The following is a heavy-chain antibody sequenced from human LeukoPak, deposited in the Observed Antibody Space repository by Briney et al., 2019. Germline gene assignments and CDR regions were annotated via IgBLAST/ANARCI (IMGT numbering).Heavy chain of an antibody. D-gene: IGHD3-10*01. Sequence: PSETLSLTCAVYGGSFSGYYWSWIRQPPGKGLEWIGEINHSGSTNYNPSLKSRVTISVDTSKNQFSLKLSSVTAADTAVYYCAGDRTMVRGVIRTGIDYWGQGTLVTVSS. J-gene: IGHJ4*02. CDR3: AGDRTMVRGVIRTGIDY. CDR1: GGSFSGYY. V-gene: IGHV4-34*01. CDR2: INHSGST.